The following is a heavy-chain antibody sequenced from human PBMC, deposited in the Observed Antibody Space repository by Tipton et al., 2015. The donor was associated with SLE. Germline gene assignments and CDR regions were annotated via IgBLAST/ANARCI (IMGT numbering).Heavy chain of an antibody. J-gene: IGHJ5*02. CDR1: GDSISRNTYY. V-gene: IGHV4-39*07. Sequence: TLSLTCSVSGDSISRNTYYLGWIRQPPGQGLAWIGTISSSGNAFYNPSFKSRVTISVDTSKDQFSLRLTSLTAADTAIYYCAGDYGGPDCFDPWGLGTLVTVSS. D-gene: IGHD4-23*01. CDR3: AGDYGGPDCFDP. CDR2: ISSSGNA.